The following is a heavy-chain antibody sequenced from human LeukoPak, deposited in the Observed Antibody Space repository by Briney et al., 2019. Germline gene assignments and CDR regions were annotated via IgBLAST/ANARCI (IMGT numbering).Heavy chain of an antibody. CDR1: GDSISSYY. CDR3: ARNWGSYAFDI. V-gene: IGHV4-59*08. D-gene: IGHD7-27*01. Sequence: SETLSLTCTVSGDSISSYYWSWIRQPPGKGLEWIAYISYSGSSNYNPSLKSRVTISVDRSENQCSLRLSSVTAADTAVYYCARNWGSYAFDIWGQGAMVSVSS. CDR2: ISYSGSS. J-gene: IGHJ3*02.